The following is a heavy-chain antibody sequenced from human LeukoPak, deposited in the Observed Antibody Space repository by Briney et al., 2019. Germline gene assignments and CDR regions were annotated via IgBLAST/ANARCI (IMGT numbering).Heavy chain of an antibody. J-gene: IGHJ4*02. CDR2: ISSSSSYI. Sequence: PGGSLRLSCAASGFTFSSYSMNWVRQAPGKGLEWVSSISSSSSYIYYADSVKGRFTISRDNAKNSLYLQMNSLRAEDTAVYYCAQTFTYYYDSSGYSLGYWGQGTLVTVSS. CDR3: AQTFTYYYDSSGYSLGY. V-gene: IGHV3-21*01. D-gene: IGHD3-22*01. CDR1: GFTFSSYS.